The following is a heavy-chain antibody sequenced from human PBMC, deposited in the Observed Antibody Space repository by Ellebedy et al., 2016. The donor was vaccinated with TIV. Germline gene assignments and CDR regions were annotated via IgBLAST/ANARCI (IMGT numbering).Heavy chain of an antibody. J-gene: IGHJ4*02. CDR1: GGSTTSSRYY. Sequence: MPSETLSLTCTVSGGSTTSSRYYRTWIRQPPGKGLEWIRNFYYSVSTDYNPSLKRRVTVSQDMSKNQFFLNLTSVTAADTAMYYCATDVTTGSYFDNWGRGTLVTVSS. D-gene: IGHD4-17*01. CDR2: FYYSVST. V-gene: IGHV4-39*07. CDR3: ATDVTTGSYFDN.